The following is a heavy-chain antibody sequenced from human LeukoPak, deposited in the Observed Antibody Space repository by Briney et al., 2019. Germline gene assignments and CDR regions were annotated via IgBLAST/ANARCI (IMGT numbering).Heavy chain of an antibody. CDR1: GFSFNNYG. J-gene: IGHJ3*02. Sequence: PGGSLRLSCAASGFSFNNYGMHWVRQAPGRGLEWVAFIRYDGSKKYYVDSLKGRFTISRDNSKNTLYLQVNSLRVEDTAVYYCAKDLCSSTSCYLDIWGQGAMVTVSS. V-gene: IGHV3-30*02. CDR2: IRYDGSKK. CDR3: AKDLCSSTSCYLDI. D-gene: IGHD2-2*01.